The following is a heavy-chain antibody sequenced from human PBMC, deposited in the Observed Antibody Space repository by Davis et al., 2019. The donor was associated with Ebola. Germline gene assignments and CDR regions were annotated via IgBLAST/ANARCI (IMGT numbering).Heavy chain of an antibody. D-gene: IGHD5-18*01. CDR3: AREGRYSYGYVNRAHWFDP. J-gene: IGHJ5*02. Sequence: ASVKVSCKASGYTFTGYYIHWVRQAPGQGLEWMGWINPNSGGTNYAQKFQGRVTMTRDTSISTAYMDLSRLRSDDTAVYYCAREGRYSYGYVNRAHWFDPWGQGTLVTVSS. CDR1: GYTFTGYY. V-gene: IGHV1-2*02. CDR2: INPNSGGT.